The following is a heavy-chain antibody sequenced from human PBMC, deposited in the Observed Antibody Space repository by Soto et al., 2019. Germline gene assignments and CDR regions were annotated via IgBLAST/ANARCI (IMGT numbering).Heavy chain of an antibody. CDR1: GYSISSGYY. Sequence: ETLSLTCAVSGYSISSGYYWGWIRQPPGKGLEWVGNIHHSGSTYYNPSLKSRVTISIDTSKNQFSLKLISVTAADTAVYYCARAGDTMVRGVIIMNYYGMDVWGQGTTVTVSS. V-gene: IGHV4-38-2*01. D-gene: IGHD3-10*01. CDR2: IHHSGST. J-gene: IGHJ6*02. CDR3: ARAGDTMVRGVIIMNYYGMDV.